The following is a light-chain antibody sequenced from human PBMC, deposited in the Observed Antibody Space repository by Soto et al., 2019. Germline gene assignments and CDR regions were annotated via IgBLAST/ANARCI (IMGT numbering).Light chain of an antibody. V-gene: IGLV2-23*01. J-gene: IGLJ1*01. CDR1: SSDVGSYDL. CDR2: EGT. CDR3: CSYAGSRTYV. Sequence: QSGLTQPASVSGPPGKSIVISCNGSSSDVGSYDLVSWYLQYPGKAPKVIIFEGTKRPSGVSDRFSGSKSGNTASLTISGLQTEDEADYYCCSYAGSRTYVFGPGTKVTVL.